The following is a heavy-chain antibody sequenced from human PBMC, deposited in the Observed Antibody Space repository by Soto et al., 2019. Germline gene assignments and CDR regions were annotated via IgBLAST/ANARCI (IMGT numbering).Heavy chain of an antibody. CDR1: GFTFSSYS. Sequence: TGGSLRLSCAASGFTFSSYSMNWVRQAPGKGLEWVSSISSSSSYIYYADSVKGRFTISRDNAKNSLYLQMNSLRAEDTAVYYCARDVGNCGGDCYSGYWGQGTLVTVSS. CDR3: ARDVGNCGGDCYSGY. V-gene: IGHV3-21*01. J-gene: IGHJ4*02. D-gene: IGHD2-21*02. CDR2: ISSSSSYI.